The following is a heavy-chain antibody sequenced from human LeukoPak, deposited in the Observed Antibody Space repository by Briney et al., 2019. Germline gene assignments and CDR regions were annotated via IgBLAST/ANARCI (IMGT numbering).Heavy chain of an antibody. CDR3: ASGMEWFNAFDI. CDR2: ISSSSSYI. D-gene: IGHD3-3*01. V-gene: IGHV3-21*01. CDR1: GFTFSSYS. Sequence: PGGSLRLSCAASGFTFSSYSMNWVRQAPGKGLEWVSSISSSSSYIYYADSVEGRFTISRDNAKNSLYLQMNSLRAEDTAVYYCASGMEWFNAFDIWGQGTMVTVSS. J-gene: IGHJ3*02.